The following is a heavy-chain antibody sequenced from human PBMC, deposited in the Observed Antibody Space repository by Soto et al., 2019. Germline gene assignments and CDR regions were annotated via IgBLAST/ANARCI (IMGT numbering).Heavy chain of an antibody. D-gene: IGHD3-22*01. CDR2: ISYDGSNK. CDR1: GFTFSSYA. CDR3: ARDISYDISGFHGSLDY. J-gene: IGHJ4*02. V-gene: IGHV3-30-3*01. Sequence: PGGSLRLSCAASGFTFSSYAMHWVRQAPGKGLEWVAVISYDGSNKYYADSVKGRFTISRDNSKNTLYLQMNSLRAEDTAVYYCARDISYDISGFHGSLDYWGQGTLVTVSS.